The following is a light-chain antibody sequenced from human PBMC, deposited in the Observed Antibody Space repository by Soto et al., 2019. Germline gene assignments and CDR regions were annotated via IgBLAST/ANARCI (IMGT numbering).Light chain of an antibody. CDR2: GAS. CDR1: QTISSN. CDR3: QQFHDWPLT. V-gene: IGKV3-15*01. Sequence: EIVMTQSPATLSVSPGERATLSCRASQTISSNLAWYQQKPGQAPRLLISGASTRATGIPARFSGSGSGTEFPLTISSLQSEDFAVYYCQQFHDWPLTFGGGTKVEI. J-gene: IGKJ4*01.